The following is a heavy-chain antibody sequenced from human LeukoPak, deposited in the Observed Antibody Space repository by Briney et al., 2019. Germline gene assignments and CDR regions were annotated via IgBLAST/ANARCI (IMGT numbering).Heavy chain of an antibody. CDR2: INPSGGST. J-gene: IGHJ4*02. D-gene: IGHD6-13*01. CDR1: GYTFTSYY. V-gene: IGHV1-46*01. Sequence: GASVKVSCKASGYTFTSYYMHWVRQAPGQGLEWMGIINPSGGSTSYAQKFQGRVTMTRDTSTSTVYMELSSLRSEDTAVYYCARGSRIAAAGNHELKHDYWGQGTLVTVSS. CDR3: ARGSRIAAAGNHELKHDY.